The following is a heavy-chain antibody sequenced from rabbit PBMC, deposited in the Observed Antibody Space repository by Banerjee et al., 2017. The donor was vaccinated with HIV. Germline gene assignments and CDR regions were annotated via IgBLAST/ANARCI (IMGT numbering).Heavy chain of an antibody. D-gene: IGHD2-1*01. V-gene: IGHV1S7*01. CDR1: GFDFSGYW. CDR2: IDTGKRST. J-gene: IGHJ4*01. Sequence: QLKETGGGLVQPGGSLTLSCTASGFDFSGYWMSWVRQAPGKGLEWIGIIDTGKRSTDYASWVNGRFTISNDNAPSTVDLQMNSLTAADTATYFCAREHTYADYGDFNLWGQGTLVTVS. CDR3: AREHTYADYGDFNL.